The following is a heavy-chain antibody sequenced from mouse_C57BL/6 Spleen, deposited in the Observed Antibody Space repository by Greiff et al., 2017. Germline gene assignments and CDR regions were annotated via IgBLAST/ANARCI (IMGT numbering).Heavy chain of an antibody. CDR1: GYTFTDYE. D-gene: IGHD2-2*01. CDR2: IDPETGGT. V-gene: IGHV1-15*01. J-gene: IGHJ4*01. CDR3: TREGGYDLDAMDY. Sequence: QVQLQQSGAELVRPGASVTLSCKASGYTFTDYEMHWVKQTPVHGLEWIGAIDPETGGTAYNQKFKGKAILTADKSSSTAYMELRSLTSEDSAVYYCTREGGYDLDAMDYWGQGTSVTVSS.